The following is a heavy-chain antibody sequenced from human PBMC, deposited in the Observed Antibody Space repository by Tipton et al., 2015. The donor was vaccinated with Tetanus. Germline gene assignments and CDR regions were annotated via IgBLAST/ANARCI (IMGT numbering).Heavy chain of an antibody. Sequence: QVQLVQSGAEVKKPGSSVKVSCKASGGTFSSYAISWVRQVPGQGLEWMGGIIPIFGTANYAQKFQGRVTITADKSTSTAYMELSSLRSEDTAVYYCASSYYDSSGYYYANWFDPWGQGTLVTVSS. D-gene: IGHD3-22*01. CDR2: IIPIFGTA. CDR1: GGTFSSYA. CDR3: ASSYYDSSGYYYANWFDP. J-gene: IGHJ5*02. V-gene: IGHV1-69*06.